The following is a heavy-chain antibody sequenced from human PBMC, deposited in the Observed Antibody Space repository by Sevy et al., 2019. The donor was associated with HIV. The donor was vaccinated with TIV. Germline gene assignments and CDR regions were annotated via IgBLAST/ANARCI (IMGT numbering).Heavy chain of an antibody. D-gene: IGHD2-15*01. CDR2: IYYSGTT. V-gene: IGHV4-30-4*01. Sequence: SETLSLTCTVSGGSIRSGDYYWSWIRQSPGKGLEWIGYIYYSGTTYYNPSLKCRVTMSVDTSKNQFSLKLTSVTAADTAVYFCARYCIFNRPHNWFDPWGQGTLVTDSS. J-gene: IGHJ5*02. CDR3: ARYCIFNRPHNWFDP. CDR1: GGSIRSGDYY.